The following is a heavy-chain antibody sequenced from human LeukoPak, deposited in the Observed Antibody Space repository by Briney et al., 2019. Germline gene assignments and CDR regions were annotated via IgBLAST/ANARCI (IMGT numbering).Heavy chain of an antibody. V-gene: IGHV4-39*01. CDR2: IYYSGST. Sequence: SETLSLTCTVSGGSISSSSYYWGWIRQPPGKGLEWIGSIYYSGSTYYNPSLKSRVTISVDTSKNQFSLKLSSVTAADTAVYYCARHLPEVEPIVVVPAAVDYWGQGTLVTASS. J-gene: IGHJ4*02. D-gene: IGHD2-2*01. CDR1: GGSISSSSYY. CDR3: ARHLPEVEPIVVVPAAVDY.